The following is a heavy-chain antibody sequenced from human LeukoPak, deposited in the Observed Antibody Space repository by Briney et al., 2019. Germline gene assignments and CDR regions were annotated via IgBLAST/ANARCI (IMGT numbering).Heavy chain of an antibody. CDR1: GGSLSRGGLY. CDR2: IYCSGST. V-gene: IGHV4-31*03. Sequence: LLSRSLPCPVSGGSLSRGGLYCWWVRQPPRKGLEWIGYIYCSGSTYYNPSLKSRVTISVDTSKNQFSLKLSSVTAADTAVSYYARVWTYHMNVWGKGTTVPVSS. CDR3: ARVWTYHMNV. J-gene: IGHJ6*03. D-gene: IGHD3/OR15-3a*01.